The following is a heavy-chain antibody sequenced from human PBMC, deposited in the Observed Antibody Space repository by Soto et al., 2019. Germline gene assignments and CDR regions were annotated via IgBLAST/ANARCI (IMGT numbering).Heavy chain of an antibody. V-gene: IGHV4-39*01. D-gene: IGHD2-15*01. CDR3: ARQRVVPATPTNWFDP. CDR2: IYYNGST. Sequence: QVQVQESGPGLVKPSDTLSLTCTVSGGSVSSRSYFWGWIRQPPGKVLEWIGTIYYNGSTYYNPSLKSRVTLSVDTSKNQFSLKLTSVTASDTAIYYCARQRVVPATPTNWFDPWGQGTLVTVSS. CDR1: GGSVSSRSYF. J-gene: IGHJ5*02.